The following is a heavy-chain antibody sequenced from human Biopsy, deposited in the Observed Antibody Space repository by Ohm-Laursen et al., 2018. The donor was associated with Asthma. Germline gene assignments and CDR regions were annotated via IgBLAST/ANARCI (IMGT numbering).Heavy chain of an antibody. D-gene: IGHD4/OR15-4a*01. CDR3: ARTVHCWCPYHAEHYQL. Sequence: SLRLSCAASGFTFGDYWMSWVRQVPGKGLEWVANIKHDGSEKNHVDSLKGRFTISRDNAKNSLYLQMNSLRAEDTAVYYCARTVHCWCPYHAEHYQLWGQGTLVTVSS. CDR2: IKHDGSEK. CDR1: GFTFGDYW. J-gene: IGHJ1*01. V-gene: IGHV3-7*01.